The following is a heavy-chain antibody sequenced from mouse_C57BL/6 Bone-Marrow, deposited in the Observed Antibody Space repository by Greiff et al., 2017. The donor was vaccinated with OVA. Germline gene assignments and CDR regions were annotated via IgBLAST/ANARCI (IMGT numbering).Heavy chain of an antibody. V-gene: IGHV1-47*01. CDR2: FHPYNDDT. CDR1: GYTFTTYP. J-gene: IGHJ1*03. D-gene: IGHD1-1*01. CDR3: AIYYFYSNWYFDV. Sequence: VQLQQSGAELVKPGASVKMSCKASGYTFTTYPIEWMKQNHGKSLEWIGNFHPYNDDTKYNEKFKGKATLTVEKSSSTVYLELSRLTSDDSAVYYCAIYYFYSNWYFDVWGTGTTVTVSS.